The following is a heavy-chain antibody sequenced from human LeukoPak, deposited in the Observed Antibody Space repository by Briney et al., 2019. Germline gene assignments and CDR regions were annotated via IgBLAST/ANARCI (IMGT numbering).Heavy chain of an antibody. Sequence: PGGSLRLSCAASGFTFSDYYMSWIRQAPGKGLEWVSYISSSGSTIYYADSVKGRFTISRDNAKNSLYLQMNSLRAEDTAVCYCARDLYSGVPLDCWGQGTLVTVSS. CDR1: GFTFSDYY. D-gene: IGHD1-26*01. J-gene: IGHJ4*02. V-gene: IGHV3-11*01. CDR2: ISSSGSTI. CDR3: ARDLYSGVPLDC.